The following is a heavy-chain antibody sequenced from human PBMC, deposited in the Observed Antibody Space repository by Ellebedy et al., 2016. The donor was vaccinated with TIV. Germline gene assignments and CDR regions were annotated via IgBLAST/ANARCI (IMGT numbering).Heavy chain of an antibody. V-gene: IGHV1-69*13. CDR1: GGTFSSYA. Sequence: ASVKVSCKASGGTFSSYAISWVRQAPGQGLEWMGGIIPIFGTANYAQKFQGRVTITADESTSTAYMELSSLRSEDTAVYYCARSPDYGDYYFDYWGQGTLVTVSS. D-gene: IGHD4-17*01. J-gene: IGHJ4*02. CDR2: IIPIFGTA. CDR3: ARSPDYGDYYFDY.